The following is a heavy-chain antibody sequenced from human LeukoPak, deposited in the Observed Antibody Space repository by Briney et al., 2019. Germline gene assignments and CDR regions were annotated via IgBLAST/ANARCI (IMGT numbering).Heavy chain of an antibody. D-gene: IGHD2/OR15-2a*01. CDR1: GYTFTGYY. J-gene: IGHJ6*02. Sequence: ASVTVSCKASGYTFTGYYMHWVRQAPGQGLEWMGWINPNSGGTNYAQKFQGRVTMTRDTSISTAYMELSRLRSDDTAVYYCAREYHFDYYYYGMDVWGQGTTVTVSS. CDR2: INPNSGGT. CDR3: AREYHFDYYYYGMDV. V-gene: IGHV1-2*02.